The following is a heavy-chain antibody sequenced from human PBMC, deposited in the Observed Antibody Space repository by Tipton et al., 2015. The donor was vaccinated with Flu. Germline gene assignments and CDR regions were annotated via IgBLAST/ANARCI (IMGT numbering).Heavy chain of an antibody. CDR2: ISHSRIT. CDR3: ARGVAPGGAYYFDY. V-gene: IGHV4-59*01. D-gene: IGHD6-13*01. J-gene: IGHJ4*02. Sequence: TLSLTCTVSGYSISSNYWDWIRQPAGKELEWIAYISHSRITNYNPSLKSRATMSVDTSKNQFSLNLTSVTAADTAVYYCARGVAPGGAYYFDYWGRGTLVTVSS. CDR1: GYSISSNY.